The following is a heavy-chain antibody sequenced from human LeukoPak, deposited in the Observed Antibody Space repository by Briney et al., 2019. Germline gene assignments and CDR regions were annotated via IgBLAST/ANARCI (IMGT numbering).Heavy chain of an antibody. J-gene: IGHJ6*02. CDR3: ARDGPYDYVWGSYRYYYYGTDV. Sequence: GGSLRLSCAASGFTFSDYYMSWIRQAPGKGLEWVSYISSSGSTIYYADSVKGRFTISRDNAKNSLYLQMNSLRAEDTAVYYCARDGPYDYVWGSYRYYYYGTDVWGQGTTVTVSS. CDR1: GFTFSDYY. D-gene: IGHD3-16*02. CDR2: ISSSGSTI. V-gene: IGHV3-11*01.